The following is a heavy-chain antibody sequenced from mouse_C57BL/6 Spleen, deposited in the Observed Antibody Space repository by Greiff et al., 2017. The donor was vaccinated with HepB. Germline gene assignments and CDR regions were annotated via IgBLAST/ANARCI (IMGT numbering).Heavy chain of an antibody. CDR2: ISSGGSYT. D-gene: IGHD2-4*01. J-gene: IGHJ2*01. Sequence: EVQVVESGGDLVKPGGSLKLSCAASGFTFSSYGMSWVRQTPDKRLEWVATISSGGSYTYYPDSVKGRFTISRDNAKNTLYLQMSSLKSEDTAMYYCARQEYDYDEGGFDYWGQGTTLTVSS. CDR1: GFTFSSYG. V-gene: IGHV5-6*01. CDR3: ARQEYDYDEGGFDY.